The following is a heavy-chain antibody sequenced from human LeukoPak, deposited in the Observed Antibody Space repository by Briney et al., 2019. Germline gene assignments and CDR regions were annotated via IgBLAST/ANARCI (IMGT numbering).Heavy chain of an antibody. Sequence: GGSLRLSCAASGFTFSSYWISWVRQAPGKGLEWVANIKRDGSEKYYVDSVKGRFTISRDNAKNSLYLQMNSLRAEDTAVYYCARVKTWFFDLWGRGTLVTVSS. CDR3: ARVKTWFFDL. CDR1: GFTFSSYW. CDR2: IKRDGSEK. J-gene: IGHJ2*01. V-gene: IGHV3-7*03.